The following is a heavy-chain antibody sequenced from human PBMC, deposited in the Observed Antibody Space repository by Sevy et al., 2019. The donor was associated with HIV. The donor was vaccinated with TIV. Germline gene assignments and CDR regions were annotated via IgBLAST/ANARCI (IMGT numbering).Heavy chain of an antibody. Sequence: GGSLRLSCAASGFTFSSYGMHWVRQAPGKGLEWVAVISYDGSNKYYADSVKGRFTISRDNSKNTLYLQMKSLRAEDTAVYYCVNSDIVVVPAAITPYYYYGMDVWGQGTTVTVSS. J-gene: IGHJ6*02. CDR2: ISYDGSNK. CDR1: GFTFSSYG. CDR3: VNSDIVVVPAAITPYYYYGMDV. V-gene: IGHV3-30*18. D-gene: IGHD2-2*02.